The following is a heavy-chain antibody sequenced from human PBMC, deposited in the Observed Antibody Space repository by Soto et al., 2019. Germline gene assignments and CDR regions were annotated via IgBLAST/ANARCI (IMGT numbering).Heavy chain of an antibody. Sequence: EVQLVESGGGLVQPGGSLRLSCAASGFTFSTYSMNWVRQAPGKGLEWLSYISSSSSTIYYADSVKGRFTISRDNAKNSLYLQMSSLRAEDTAVYYCARDLDCISTSCLDAEYFQHWGQGTLVTVSS. CDR3: ARDLDCISTSCLDAEYFQH. D-gene: IGHD2-2*01. J-gene: IGHJ1*01. CDR1: GFTFSTYS. V-gene: IGHV3-48*01. CDR2: ISSSSSTI.